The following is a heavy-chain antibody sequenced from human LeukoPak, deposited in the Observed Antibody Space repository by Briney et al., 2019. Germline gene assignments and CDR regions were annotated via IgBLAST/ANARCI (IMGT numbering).Heavy chain of an antibody. CDR2: ISWNSGSM. D-gene: IGHD2-2*01. CDR1: GFTFDDYA. Sequence: QPGRSLRLSCAASGFTFDDYAMHWVRQAPGKGLEWVSGISWNSGSMGYADSVKGRFTVSRDNAKNSVYLQMNSLRVDDTAVYYCARDRCRSPMCLFYNLYYGMDVWGQGTTVTVSS. J-gene: IGHJ6*02. V-gene: IGHV3-9*01. CDR3: ARDRCRSPMCLFYNLYYGMDV.